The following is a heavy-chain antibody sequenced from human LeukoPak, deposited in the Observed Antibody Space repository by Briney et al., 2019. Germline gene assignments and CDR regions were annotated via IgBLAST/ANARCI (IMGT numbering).Heavy chain of an antibody. D-gene: IGHD6-13*01. CDR2: IYSGGST. CDR3: ARDRGHSSSWSPHTLDY. J-gene: IGHJ4*02. Sequence: PGGSLRLSCAASGFTVRSNYMSWVRQAPGKGLEWVSVIYSGGSTYYADSVKGRFTISRDNSKNTLYLQMNSLRAEDTAVYYCARDRGHSSSWSPHTLDYWGQGTLVTVSS. CDR1: GFTVRSNY. V-gene: IGHV3-53*01.